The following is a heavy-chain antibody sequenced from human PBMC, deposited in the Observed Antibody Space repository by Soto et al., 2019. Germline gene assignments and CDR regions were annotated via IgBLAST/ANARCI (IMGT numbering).Heavy chain of an antibody. CDR2: INSAGSST. Sequence: EVQLVESGGGLVQPGGSLRLSCAASGFTFSSYWMHWVXXXXXXXXXXXSRINSAGSSTSYADSVKGRFTISRDNAKXXXXXXXXXXXXXXXXXXXXXXXXXXXXXXXXXMDVWGQGTTVTVSS. CDR3: XXXXXXXXXXXXXMDV. CDR1: GFTFSSYW. V-gene: IGHV3-74*01. J-gene: IGHJ6*02.